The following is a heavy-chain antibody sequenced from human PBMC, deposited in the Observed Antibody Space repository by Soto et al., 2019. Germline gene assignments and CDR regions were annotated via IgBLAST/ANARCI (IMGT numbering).Heavy chain of an antibody. Sequence: SETLSLTCTVSGGSISSSSYYWGWIRQPPGKGLERIGIIYYSGSTYYNPSLKSRVSISVDTSKNQFSLKLSSVTAADTAVYYCARTTNWNSDYYYGMDVWGQGTTVTVSS. CDR1: GGSISSSSYY. J-gene: IGHJ6*02. D-gene: IGHD1-7*01. V-gene: IGHV4-39*01. CDR2: IYYSGST. CDR3: ARTTNWNSDYYYGMDV.